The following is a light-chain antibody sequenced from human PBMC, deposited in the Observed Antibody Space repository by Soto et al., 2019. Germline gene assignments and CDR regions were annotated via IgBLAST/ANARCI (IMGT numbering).Light chain of an antibody. CDR3: GTWDGSRNWV. CDR2: DNN. Sequence: QSVLTQTPSVSAAPGQKVTIYCYGTSSNVGNNYVSWYQQFPDTAPKLHIYDNNKRPSGIPDRFSGSKSGASATLVITGVQTGDEADYYCGTWDGSRNWVFGGGTQLTVL. J-gene: IGLJ7*01. CDR1: SSNVGNNY. V-gene: IGLV1-51*01.